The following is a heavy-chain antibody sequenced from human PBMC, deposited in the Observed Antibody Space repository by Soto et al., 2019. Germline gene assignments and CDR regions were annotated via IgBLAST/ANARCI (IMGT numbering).Heavy chain of an antibody. CDR1: GASLSSISYY. CDR3: ASRHCSGGSCYNPDCDS. CDR2: IFFTGNI. V-gene: IGHV4-39*01. D-gene: IGHD2-15*01. J-gene: IGHJ4*02. Sequence: SETLSLTCTVSGASLSSISYYWGWIRQPPGKGLEWVGSIFFTGNIYYNPSLKSRVTISVDTSRNQFSLMVNSVTAADTAVYYCASRHCSGGSCYNPDCDSWGQVALVTSPQ.